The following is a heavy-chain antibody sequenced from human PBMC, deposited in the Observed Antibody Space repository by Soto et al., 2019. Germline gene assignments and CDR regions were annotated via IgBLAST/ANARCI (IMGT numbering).Heavy chain of an antibody. V-gene: IGHV3-66*01. CDR2: IYSGGST. Sequence: QTGGSLRLSCAASGFTVSSNYMSWVRQAPGKGLEWVSVIYSGGSTYYADSVKGRFTISRDNSKNTLYLQMNSLRAEDTAVYYCARSNWGSGSYYTPYYYYYMDVWGKGTTVTVSS. CDR1: GFTVSSNY. CDR3: ARSNWGSGSYYTPYYYYYMDV. J-gene: IGHJ6*03. D-gene: IGHD3-10*01.